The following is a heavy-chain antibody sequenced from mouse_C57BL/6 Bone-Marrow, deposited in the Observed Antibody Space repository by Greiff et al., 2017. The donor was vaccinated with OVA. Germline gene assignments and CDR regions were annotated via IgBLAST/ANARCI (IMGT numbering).Heavy chain of an antibody. J-gene: IGHJ2*01. Sequence: QVQLQQPGAELVKPGASVKLSCKASGYTFTSYWMQWVNQRPGPGLEWIGEIDPSDSYTNYNQKFKGKATLTVDTSSSTADRQRSSLTSEDSAVYYCARPAVVAYYFDYWGQGTTLTVSS. CDR2: IDPSDSYT. CDR3: ARPAVVAYYFDY. D-gene: IGHD1-1*01. V-gene: IGHV1-50*01. CDR1: GYTFTSYW.